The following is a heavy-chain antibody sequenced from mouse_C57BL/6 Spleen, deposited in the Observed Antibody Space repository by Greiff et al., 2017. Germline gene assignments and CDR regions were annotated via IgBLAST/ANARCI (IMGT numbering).Heavy chain of an antibody. J-gene: IGHJ4*01. CDR3: AITYYGYDPHAMDY. CDR2: IHPTSGST. D-gene: IGHD2-9*01. CDR1: GYTFTSYW. V-gene: IGHV1-64*01. Sequence: VQLQQPGAELVKPGASVQLSCKASGYTFTSYWMHWVKQRPGQGLEWIGMIHPTSGSTNYNEKFKSKATLTVDKSSSTAYMQLSSLTSEDSAVYYCAITYYGYDPHAMDYWGQGTSVTVSS.